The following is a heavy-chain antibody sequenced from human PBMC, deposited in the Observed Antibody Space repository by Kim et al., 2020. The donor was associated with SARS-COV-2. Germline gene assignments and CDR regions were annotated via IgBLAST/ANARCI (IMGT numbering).Heavy chain of an antibody. J-gene: IGHJ3*02. CDR1: GFTVSSNY. Sequence: GGSLRLSCAASGFTVSSNYMSWVRQAPGKGLEWVSVIYSGGSTYYADSVEGRFTISRHNSKNTLYLQMNSLRAEDTAVYYCASGRGYSYGPDAFDIWGQGTMVTVSS. D-gene: IGHD5-18*01. V-gene: IGHV3-53*04. CDR3: ASGRGYSYGPDAFDI. CDR2: IYSGGST.